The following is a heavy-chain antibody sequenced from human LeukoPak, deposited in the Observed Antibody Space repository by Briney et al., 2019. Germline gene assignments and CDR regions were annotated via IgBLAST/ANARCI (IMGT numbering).Heavy chain of an antibody. CDR1: GGSISSYY. CDR3: STGMLRGLAPVFLDY. D-gene: IGHD3-10*01. CDR2: IYYSGST. Sequence: PSETLSLTCTVSGGSISSYYWSWIRQPPGKGLEWIGCIYYSGSTNYNPSFKSRVTISVDTSKNQFSLNLRSVTAADTAVYYCSTGMLRGLAPVFLDYWGQGTLVTVSS. J-gene: IGHJ4*02. V-gene: IGHV4-59*12.